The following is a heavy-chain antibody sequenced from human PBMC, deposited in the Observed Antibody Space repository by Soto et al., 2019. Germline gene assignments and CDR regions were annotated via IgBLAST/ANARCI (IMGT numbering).Heavy chain of an antibody. D-gene: IGHD3-22*01. CDR2: IWYDGSNK. V-gene: IGHV3-33*01. J-gene: IGHJ4*02. Sequence: GGSLRLSCAASGFTFSSYGMHWVRQAPGKGLEWVAVIWYDGSNKYYADSVKGRFTISRDNSKNTLYLQMNSLRAEDTAVYYCARDWYYDSSGYYSFDYWGQGTLVTVSS. CDR1: GFTFSSYG. CDR3: ARDWYYDSSGYYSFDY.